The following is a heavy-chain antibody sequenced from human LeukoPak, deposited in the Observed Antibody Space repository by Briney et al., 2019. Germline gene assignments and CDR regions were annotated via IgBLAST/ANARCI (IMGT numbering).Heavy chain of an antibody. CDR3: ARGHGSGIVFDY. Sequence: GGSLRLSCAASGFTFSSYSMNWVRQAPGKGLEWVSSISSSSSYIYYADSVKGRFTIPRDNAKNSLYLQMNSLRAEDTAVYYCARGHGSGIVFDYWGQGTLVTVSS. CDR2: ISSSSSYI. V-gene: IGHV3-21*01. CDR1: GFTFSSYS. J-gene: IGHJ4*02. D-gene: IGHD3-10*01.